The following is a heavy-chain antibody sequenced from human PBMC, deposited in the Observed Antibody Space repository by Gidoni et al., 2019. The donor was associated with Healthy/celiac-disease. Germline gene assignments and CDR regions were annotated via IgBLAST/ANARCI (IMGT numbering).Heavy chain of an antibody. D-gene: IGHD1-1*01. V-gene: IGHV4-34*01. Sequence: QVQLQQWGAGLLKPSETLSLTCAVYGGSFSGYYWSWIRQPPGKGLEWIGEINHSGSTNYNPSLKSRVTISVDTSKNQFSLKLSSVTAADTAVYYCARRREKLASFDYWGQGTLVTVSS. J-gene: IGHJ4*02. CDR2: INHSGST. CDR3: ARRREKLASFDY. CDR1: GGSFSGYY.